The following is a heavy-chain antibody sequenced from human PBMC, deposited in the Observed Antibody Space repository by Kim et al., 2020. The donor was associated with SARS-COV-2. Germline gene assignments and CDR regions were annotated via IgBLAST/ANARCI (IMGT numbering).Heavy chain of an antibody. J-gene: IGHJ4*02. V-gene: IGHV3-15*05. CDR2: INSRSEGGII. Sequence: GGSLRLSCLASGSTFTNAWMTWVRQATGKGLEWVGRINSRSEGGIIDYAASVRGRFIISRDDSSTTLYLQMDSLKIEDTAVYYCTIGIANWGQGALVTVSS. CDR1: GSTFTNAW. CDR3: TIGIAN.